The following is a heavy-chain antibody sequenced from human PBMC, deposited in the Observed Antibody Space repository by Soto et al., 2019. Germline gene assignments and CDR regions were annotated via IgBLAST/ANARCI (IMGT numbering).Heavy chain of an antibody. CDR1: GGSISSGGYY. D-gene: IGHD3-3*01. Sequence: SDTLSLTCTVSGGSISSGGYYWTWIRQHPGKGLEWIGYIYYSGTTYYNPSLKSRVTISLDTSKNQFSLKLSSVTAADTAVYYCATDRIWMLKGGMDVWGQGTTVTVSS. CDR2: IYYSGTT. J-gene: IGHJ6*02. CDR3: ATDRIWMLKGGMDV. V-gene: IGHV4-31*03.